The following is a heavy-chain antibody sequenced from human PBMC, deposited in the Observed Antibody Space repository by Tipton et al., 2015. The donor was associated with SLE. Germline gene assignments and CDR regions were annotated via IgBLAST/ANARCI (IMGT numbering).Heavy chain of an antibody. CDR3: AKDMGHITMSQGFHRTYYYGMDV. CDR1: GFTFSAYS. CDR2: IYSGGGT. Sequence: SLRLSCAASGFTFSAYSISWVRQAPGKGLEWVSGIYSGGGTFYADSVKGRFTISRDSSENTLFLQMNSLRAEDTAVYYCAKDMGHITMSQGFHRTYYYGMDVWGQGTTVTVSS. V-gene: IGHV3-23*03. D-gene: IGHD3-10*02. J-gene: IGHJ6*02.